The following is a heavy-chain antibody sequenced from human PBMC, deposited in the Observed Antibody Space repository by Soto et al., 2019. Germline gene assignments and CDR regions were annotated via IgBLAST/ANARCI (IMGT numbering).Heavy chain of an antibody. CDR1: GFTFSSYG. V-gene: IGHV3-30*18. D-gene: IGHD2-2*01. J-gene: IGHJ5*02. CDR2: ISYDGSNK. Sequence: QVQLVESGGGVVQPGRSLRLSCAASGFTFSSYGMHWVRQAPGKGLEWVAVISYDGSNKYYADSVKGRFTIYRDNSKNTLNLQMNSLRSEATAVYYCANEEKASRCTIWFDPWGQGSLDTVSS. CDR3: ANEEKASRCTIWFDP.